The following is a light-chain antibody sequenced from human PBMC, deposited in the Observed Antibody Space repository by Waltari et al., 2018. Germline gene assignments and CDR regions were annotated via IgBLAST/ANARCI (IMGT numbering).Light chain of an antibody. Sequence: DIQMIQSPSSLSASVGDRVTITCRASQTVSNHLNWYQQKPGKAPKLLIYAASSLQSGIPSRFSGSGSETDFTLTISTLQPEDFATYYCQQGYSTPPTFGGGTKVEIK. V-gene: IGKV1-39*01. J-gene: IGKJ4*01. CDR3: QQGYSTPPT. CDR1: QTVSNH. CDR2: AAS.